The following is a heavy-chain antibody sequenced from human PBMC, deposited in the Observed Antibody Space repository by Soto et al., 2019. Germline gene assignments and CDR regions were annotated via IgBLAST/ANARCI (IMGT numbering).Heavy chain of an antibody. V-gene: IGHV4-39*01. Sequence: QLLLQESGPGLVKPSETLSLTCTVSGDSISSSSYYWGWIRQPPGKGLEWIGSIYYSGNTYYNPSLKRRLTISVDTSKNQFSLRLSSVTAADTAVYYCATTYYDSSGHYNVFHIWGQGTMVTASS. D-gene: IGHD3-22*01. CDR3: ATTYYDSSGHYNVFHI. J-gene: IGHJ3*02. CDR1: GDSISSSSYY. CDR2: IYYSGNT.